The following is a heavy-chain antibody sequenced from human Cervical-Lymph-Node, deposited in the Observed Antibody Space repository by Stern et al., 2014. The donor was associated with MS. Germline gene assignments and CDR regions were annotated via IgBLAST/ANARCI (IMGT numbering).Heavy chain of an antibody. Sequence: QLQLQESGPGLVKPSQTLSLTCTVSGGSITSDGYYWSWIRQHPGKGLEWIGYIHYSGGTYYSSSLKSRLTISVDKSNQFSLRLNSVTAADTAVYYCARASGTYAVYYYNYGMDVWGQGTTVTVSS. CDR2: IHYSGGT. J-gene: IGHJ6*02. D-gene: IGHD1-26*01. V-gene: IGHV4-31*03. CDR1: GGSITSDGYY. CDR3: ARASGTYAVYYYNYGMDV.